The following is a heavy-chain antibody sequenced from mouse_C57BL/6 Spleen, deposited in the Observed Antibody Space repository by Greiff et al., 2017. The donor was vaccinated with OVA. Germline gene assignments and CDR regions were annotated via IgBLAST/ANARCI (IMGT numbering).Heavy chain of an antibody. CDR3: TSIYYDSYAMDY. J-gene: IGHJ4*01. V-gene: IGHV14-4*01. Sequence: VQLKQSGAELVRPGASVKLSCTASGFNIKDDYMHWVKQRPEQGLEWIGWIDPENGDTEYASKFQGKATITADTSSNTAYLQLSSLTSEDTAVYYCTSIYYDSYAMDYWGQGTSVTVSS. D-gene: IGHD2-1*01. CDR1: GFNIKDDY. CDR2: IDPENGDT.